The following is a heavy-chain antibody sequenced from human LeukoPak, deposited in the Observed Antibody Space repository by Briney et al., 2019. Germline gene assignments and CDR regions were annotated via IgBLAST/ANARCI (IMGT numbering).Heavy chain of an antibody. CDR2: IIPILGIA. J-gene: IGHJ6*03. Sequence: SVKVSCKASGGTFSSYTISWVRQAPGQGLEWMGRIIPILGIANYAQKFQGRVTITADESTSTAYMELSSLRSEDTAVYYCARHCSSTSCYTFSNVYYYYYMDVWGKGTTVTVSS. CDR1: GGTFSSYT. CDR3: ARHCSSTSCYTFSNVYYYYYMDV. D-gene: IGHD2-2*02. V-gene: IGHV1-69*02.